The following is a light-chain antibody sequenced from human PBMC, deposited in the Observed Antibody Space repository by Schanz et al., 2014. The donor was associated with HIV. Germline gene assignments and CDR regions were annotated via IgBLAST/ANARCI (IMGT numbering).Light chain of an antibody. CDR2: EVS. CDR3: SSHAGSDKFGI. V-gene: IGLV2-8*01. J-gene: IGLJ2*01. CDR1: SSDVGGYNY. Sequence: QSVLTQPPSASGSPGQSVTISCTGTSSDVGGYNYVSWYQQHPGKAPKLMIYEVSKRPSGVPDRFSGSKSGNTASLTVSGLQAEDEADYYCSSHAGSDKFGIFGRGTKLTVL.